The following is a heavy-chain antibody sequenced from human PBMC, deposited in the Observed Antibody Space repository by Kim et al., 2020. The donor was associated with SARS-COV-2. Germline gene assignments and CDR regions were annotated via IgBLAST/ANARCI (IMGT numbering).Heavy chain of an antibody. CDR2: KK. D-gene: IGHD3-10*01. CDR3: ARVPYGSGIDY. V-gene: IGHV3-33*01. J-gene: IGHJ4*02. Sequence: KKDYADPVKVRCTIARDKSKNTLYLQMNSLGAEDTAVYYCARVPYGSGIDYWGQGTLVIVSS.